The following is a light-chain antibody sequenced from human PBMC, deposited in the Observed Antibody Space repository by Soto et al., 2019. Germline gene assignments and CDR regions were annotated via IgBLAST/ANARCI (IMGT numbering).Light chain of an antibody. CDR3: QQSYSTPRA. CDR2: AAS. Sequence: DIQMTQSPSSLSASAGDRVTITCRASQSNSSYLNWYQQKPGKAPKLLIYAASSLQSGVPSRFSGSGSGTDFTLTISSLQPEDFATYYCQQSYSTPRAFGPGTKVDIK. CDR1: QSNSSY. J-gene: IGKJ3*01. V-gene: IGKV1-39*01.